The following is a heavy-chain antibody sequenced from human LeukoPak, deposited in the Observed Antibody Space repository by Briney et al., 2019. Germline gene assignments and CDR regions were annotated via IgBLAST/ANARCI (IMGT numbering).Heavy chain of an antibody. J-gene: IGHJ4*02. CDR1: GGSFSGYY. CDR3: AREREFLFDY. D-gene: IGHD2-21*01. V-gene: IGHV4-34*01. Sequence: PSETLSLTCAVYGGSFSGYYWSWIRQPPGKGLEWIGEINHSGSTNYNPSLKSRVTISVDTSKNQFSLKLSSVTAADTAVYYCAREREFLFDYWGQGTLVTVSS. CDR2: INHSGST.